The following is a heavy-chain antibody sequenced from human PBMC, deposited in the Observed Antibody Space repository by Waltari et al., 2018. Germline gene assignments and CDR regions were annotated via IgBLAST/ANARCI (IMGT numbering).Heavy chain of an antibody. D-gene: IGHD4-17*01. CDR2: IYGSSGST. CDR1: GGSFSSYW. CDR3: ARGYYEDDYGYYYTFDY. Sequence: QVQLQESGPGLVKPSETLSLTCAVSGGSFSSYWWGWIRQPPGKGLEWIGSIYGSSGSTEYNPSLKSRATISRDTSKNQFSLKLSSVTAADTAVYYCARGYYEDDYGYYYTFDYWGQGVLVTVSS. V-gene: IGHV4-39*07. J-gene: IGHJ4*02.